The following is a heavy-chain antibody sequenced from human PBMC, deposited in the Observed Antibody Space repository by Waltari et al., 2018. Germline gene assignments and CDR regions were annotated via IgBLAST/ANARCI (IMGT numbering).Heavy chain of an antibody. Sequence: QVQLVQSGAEVKKPGSSVKVSCKASGGTFSSYAISWVRQAPGQGLEWMGGIIPILGIANYAQKFQGRVTITADKSTSTAYMELSSLRSEDTAVYYCARDPVDGDFENELEAFDIWGQGTMVTVSS. V-gene: IGHV1-69*10. D-gene: IGHD4-17*01. CDR2: IIPILGIA. CDR3: ARDPVDGDFENELEAFDI. J-gene: IGHJ3*02. CDR1: GGTFSSYA.